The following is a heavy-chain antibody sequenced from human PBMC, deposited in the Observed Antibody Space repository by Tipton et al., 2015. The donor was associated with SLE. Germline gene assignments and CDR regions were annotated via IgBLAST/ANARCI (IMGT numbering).Heavy chain of an antibody. CDR2: ISAYNGNT. D-gene: IGHD2-2*01. V-gene: IGHV1-18*01. CDR1: GYTFTSYG. CDR3: ARDSDCSSTSCPWRECAFDI. Sequence: QLVQSGAEVKKPGASVKVSCKASGYTFTSYGISWVRQAPGQGLEWMGWISAYNGNTNYAQKLQGRVTMTTDTSTSTAYMELRSLRSDDTAVYYCARDSDCSSTSCPWRECAFDIWGQGTMVTVSS. J-gene: IGHJ3*02.